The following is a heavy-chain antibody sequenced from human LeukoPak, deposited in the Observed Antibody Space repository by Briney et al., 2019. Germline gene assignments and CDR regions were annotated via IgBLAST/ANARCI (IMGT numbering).Heavy chain of an antibody. J-gene: IGHJ4*02. Sequence: PGGSLRLSCVDLGGRRIIKKKRWLRKAPGKGQEWVGRITSKTDGGGGDYADPVKDRFTLSRDVSTNTLYLQMNSLKTEDTAVYYCTTDPQCIGAACYYFDYWGQGSLVTVSS. D-gene: IGHD2-21*02. V-gene: IGHV3-15*01. CDR1: GRRIIKK. CDR2: ITSKTDGGGG. CDR3: TTDPQCIGAACYYFDY.